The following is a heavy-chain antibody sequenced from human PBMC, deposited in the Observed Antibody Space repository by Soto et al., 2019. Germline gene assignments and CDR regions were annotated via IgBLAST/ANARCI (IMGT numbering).Heavy chain of an antibody. CDR2: IYYSGST. CDR3: ARQIPFGGWYFDY. V-gene: IGHV4-39*01. Sequence: QLQLQESGPGLVKPSETLSLTCTVSGGSISSSSHYWGWIRQPPGKGLEWIGSIYYSGSTNYNPSLKSRVTISVHTSKNQFSLKLSSVTAADTTVYYCARQIPFGGWYFDYWGQGTLVTVSS. D-gene: IGHD6-19*01. J-gene: IGHJ4*02. CDR1: GGSISSSSHY.